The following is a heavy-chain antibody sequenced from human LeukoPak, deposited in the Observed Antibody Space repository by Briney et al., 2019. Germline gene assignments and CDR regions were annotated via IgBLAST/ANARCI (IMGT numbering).Heavy chain of an antibody. D-gene: IGHD2-15*01. CDR1: GGSISSYY. CDR3: ARDGAAWGYGMDV. J-gene: IGHJ6*02. Sequence: SETLSLTCTVSGGSISSYYWSWIRQPPGRGLEWIGYVYYSGSTNYNPSLKSRVTISVDTSKDQFSLKLSSVTAADTAVYYCARDGAAWGYGMDVWGQGTTVTVSS. CDR2: VYYSGST. V-gene: IGHV4-59*01.